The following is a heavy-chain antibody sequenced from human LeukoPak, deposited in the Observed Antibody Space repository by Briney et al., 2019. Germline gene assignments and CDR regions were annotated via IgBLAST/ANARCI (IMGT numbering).Heavy chain of an antibody. D-gene: IGHD2-15*01. J-gene: IGHJ4*02. CDR3: ARDLAPGGSGGSCYDY. V-gene: IGHV3-7*01. CDR1: GFTFSSYW. Sequence: GGSLRLSCAASGFTFSSYWMSWVRQAPGKGLEWVANIKQGGSEKYYVDSVKGRFTISRDNAKNSLYLQMNSLRAEDTAVYYCARDLAPGGSGGSCYDYWGQGTLVTVSS. CDR2: IKQGGSEK.